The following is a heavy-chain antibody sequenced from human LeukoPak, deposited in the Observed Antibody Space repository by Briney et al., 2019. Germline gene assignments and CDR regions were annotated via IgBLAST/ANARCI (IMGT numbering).Heavy chain of an antibody. Sequence: SETLSLTCTVSGYSISSGYYWGWIRQPPGKGLEWIGSIYHTGSTYYNPSPKSRVTISVDTSKNQFSLKLSSVTAADTAVYYCARDPPSDAFDIWGQGTMVTVSS. CDR3: ARDPPSDAFDI. CDR2: IYHTGST. CDR1: GYSISSGYY. V-gene: IGHV4-38-2*02. J-gene: IGHJ3*02.